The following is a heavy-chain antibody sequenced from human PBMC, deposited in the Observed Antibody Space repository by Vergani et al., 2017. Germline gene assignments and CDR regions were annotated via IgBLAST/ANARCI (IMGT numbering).Heavy chain of an antibody. D-gene: IGHD1-26*01. CDR3: ARDQHMGSGSYYFYYYYYMDV. CDR1: GFTFSSYG. CDR2: ISYDGSNK. V-gene: IGHV3-30*03. J-gene: IGHJ6*03. Sequence: QVQLVESGGGVVQPGRSLRLSCAASGFTFSSYGMHWVRQAPGKGLEWVAVISYDGSNKYYADSVKGRFTISRDNSKNTLYLQMNSLRAEDTAVYYCARDQHMGSGSYYFYYYYYMDVWGKGTTVTVSS.